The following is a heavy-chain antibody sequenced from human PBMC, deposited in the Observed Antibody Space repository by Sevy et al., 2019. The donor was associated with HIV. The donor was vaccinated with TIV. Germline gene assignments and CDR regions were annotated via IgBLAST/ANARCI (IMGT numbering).Heavy chain of an antibody. CDR3: AREKVDTGMIFVEYYGMDV. D-gene: IGHD5-18*01. CDR2: IRYDGSNK. J-gene: IGHJ6*02. CDR1: GFSFSSYD. V-gene: IGHV3-33*01. Sequence: GGYLRLSCAASGFSFSSYDMHWVRQAPGMGLEWMAVIRYDGSNKHYGDSVKGRFTISRDNSKNELYLQMSSLRAEDTAVYYCAREKVDTGMIFVEYYGMDVWGQGTTVTVSS.